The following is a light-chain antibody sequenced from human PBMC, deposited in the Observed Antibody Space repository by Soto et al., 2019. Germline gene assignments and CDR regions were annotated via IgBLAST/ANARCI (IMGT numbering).Light chain of an antibody. CDR2: KAS. Sequence: DIQMTQSPSTLSASVGDRVTITCRASQSISSWLAWFQQKPGKAPKLLIYKASSLESGVPSRFSGSGSGTEFTPTITSLQPDDFATSYCQQYNSYSWTFGQGTKVEIK. CDR1: QSISSW. CDR3: QQYNSYSWT. J-gene: IGKJ1*01. V-gene: IGKV1-5*03.